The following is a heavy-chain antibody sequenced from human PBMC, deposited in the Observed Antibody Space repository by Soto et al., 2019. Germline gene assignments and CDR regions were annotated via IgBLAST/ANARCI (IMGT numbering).Heavy chain of an antibody. V-gene: IGHV4-39*01. CDR1: VGSISSSSYY. CDR3: ARHVDLDY. J-gene: IGHJ4*02. CDR2: IYYSGST. Sequence: SETLCITCTFSVGSISSSSYYWGWIRQPPGKGLEWIGSIYYSGSTYYNPSLKSRVTISVDTSKNQFSLKLSSVTAADTAVYYCARHVDLDYWGQGTMVTVSS.